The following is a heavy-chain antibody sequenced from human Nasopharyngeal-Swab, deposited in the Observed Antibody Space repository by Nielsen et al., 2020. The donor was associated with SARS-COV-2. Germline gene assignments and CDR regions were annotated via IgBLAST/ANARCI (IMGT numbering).Heavy chain of an antibody. CDR1: GFTFNNYN. D-gene: IGHD3-3*01. J-gene: IGHJ4*02. CDR3: ARDRTDYDFWSHYYTYYLDF. V-gene: IGHV3-21*01. CDR2: ISSSSYI. Sequence: GGSLRLSCAASGFTFNNYNFNWVRQAPGKGLEWVSSISSSSYIYYADSVKGRFTISRDNAKNSLFLQMNSLRAEDTAVYYCARDRTDYDFWSHYYTYYLDFWGQGTLVTVSS.